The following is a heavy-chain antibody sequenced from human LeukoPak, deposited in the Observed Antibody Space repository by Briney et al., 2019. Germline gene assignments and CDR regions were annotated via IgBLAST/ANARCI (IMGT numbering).Heavy chain of an antibody. V-gene: IGHV3-21*01. CDR2: ISSSGSYI. CDR3: ARESNGHWFDP. CDR1: GFTFSSYS. Sequence: GGSLRLSCAASGFTFSSYSMNWVRQAPGKGLEWVSSISSSGSYIYYADSVKGRFTISRDNAKNSLYLQMNSLRAEDTAVYYCARESNGHWFDPWGQGTLVTVSS. J-gene: IGHJ5*02.